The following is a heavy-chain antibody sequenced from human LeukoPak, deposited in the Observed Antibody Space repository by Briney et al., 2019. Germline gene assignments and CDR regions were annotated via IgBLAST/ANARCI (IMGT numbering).Heavy chain of an antibody. CDR1: GFTFSSYA. J-gene: IGHJ4*02. CDR2: ISGSGGST. Sequence: GGSLRLSCAASGFTFSSYAMSWVRQAPGKGLEWVSAISGSGGSTYYADSVKGRFTISRDNSKNTLYLQMNSLRAEDTAVYYCAKGGGSLWFGELRRERGQGTLVTVSS. V-gene: IGHV3-23*01. D-gene: IGHD3-10*01. CDR3: AKGGGSLWFGELRRE.